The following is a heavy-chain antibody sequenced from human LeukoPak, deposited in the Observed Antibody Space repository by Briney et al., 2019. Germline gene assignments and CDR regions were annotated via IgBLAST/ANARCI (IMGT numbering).Heavy chain of an antibody. D-gene: IGHD6-13*01. CDR2: INYSGST. J-gene: IGHJ4*02. Sequence: PSETLSLTCTVSGVSVSSGSNYWSWIRPPPGKGLEWFGYINYSGSTKYNPSLKSRFTISVDTSKNQFSLKLSSVTAADTAVYYCAREGIAAAGYFDYWGQGTLVTVSS. CDR1: GVSVSSGSNY. V-gene: IGHV4-61*01. CDR3: AREGIAAAGYFDY.